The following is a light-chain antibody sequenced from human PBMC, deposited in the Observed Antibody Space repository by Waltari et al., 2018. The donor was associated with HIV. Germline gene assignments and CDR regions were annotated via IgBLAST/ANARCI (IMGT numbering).Light chain of an antibody. V-gene: IGLV3-25*03. CDR3: QSADITGTLGV. CDR2: KDS. Sequence: SYELAQPPSVSVSPGQTARLTRSGDALPRHFVYRYQQKPGQAPIVVIYKDSERPSGIPELFSGVISGTTATLTIIAVQAEDEAAYYCQSADITGTLGVFGGGTRLTV. CDR1: ALPRHF. J-gene: IGLJ2*01.